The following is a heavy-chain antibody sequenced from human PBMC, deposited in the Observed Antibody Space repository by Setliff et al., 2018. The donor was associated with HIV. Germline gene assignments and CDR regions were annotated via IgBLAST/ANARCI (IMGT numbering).Heavy chain of an antibody. J-gene: IGHJ6*02. V-gene: IGHV4-34*01. CDR1: GGSLRDYY. Sequence: SETLSLTCVMDGGSLRDYYWSWIRQSPGKGLEWIGESNQSGSGNYNPSLKSRVTISVDTSRNEFFLNMGSVAAADTAVYYCAKGRRGYDSRLFYYHHGMDVWGQGTTVTVSS. CDR2: SNQSGSG. D-gene: IGHD5-12*01. CDR3: AKGRRGYDSRLFYYHHGMDV.